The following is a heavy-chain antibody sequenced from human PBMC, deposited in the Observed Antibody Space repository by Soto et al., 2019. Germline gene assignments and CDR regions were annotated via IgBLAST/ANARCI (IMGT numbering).Heavy chain of an antibody. CDR1: GFTFSSYS. Sequence: GGSLRLSCAASGFTFSSYSMNWVRQAPGKGLEWVSSIRSSSSYIYYADSVKGRFTISRDNAKNSLYLQMNSLRAEDAVVYYSAGDLCGEGIAVAGTWGYWGQGTLVTVSS. V-gene: IGHV3-21*01. J-gene: IGHJ4*02. D-gene: IGHD6-19*01. CDR2: IRSSSSYI. CDR3: AGDLCGEGIAVAGTWGY.